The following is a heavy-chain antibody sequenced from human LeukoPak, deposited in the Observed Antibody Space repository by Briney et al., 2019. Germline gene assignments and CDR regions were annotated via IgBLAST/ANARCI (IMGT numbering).Heavy chain of an antibody. J-gene: IGHJ5*02. CDR3: ARHYYASGSYYHFDP. CDR2: INGDGSST. Sequence: PGGSLRLSCAASGFTFSSYWMHWVRQAPGKGLVWVSRINGDGSSTSHADSVKGRFTISRDNAKNTLYLQMNSLRAEDTAVYYSARHYYASGSYYHFDPWGQGTLVTVSS. V-gene: IGHV3-74*01. D-gene: IGHD3-10*01. CDR1: GFTFSSYW.